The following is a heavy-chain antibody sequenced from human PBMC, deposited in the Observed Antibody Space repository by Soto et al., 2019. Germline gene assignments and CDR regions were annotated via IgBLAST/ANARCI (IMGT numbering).Heavy chain of an antibody. D-gene: IGHD3-16*02. CDR1: GGSIRSGGYY. V-gene: IGHV4-31*03. CDR2: IYSSVST. J-gene: IGHJ4*02. Sequence: QVQLQESGPRLVKPSQTLSLTCTVSGGSIRSGGYYWSWIRQHPGKGLEWIGNIYSSVSTYYNPSLKSRVTISVVTSKNQFSLKRSSVTAADTAVYYCVRSRRSLDFAYWGQGTLVTVSS. CDR3: VRSRRSLDFAY.